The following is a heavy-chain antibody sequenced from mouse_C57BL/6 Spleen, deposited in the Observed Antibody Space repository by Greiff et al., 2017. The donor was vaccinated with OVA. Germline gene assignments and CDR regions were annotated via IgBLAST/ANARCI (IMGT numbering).Heavy chain of an antibody. V-gene: IGHV10-1*01. Sequence: EVQRVESGGGLVQPKGSLKLSCAASGFSFNTYAMNWVRQAPGKGLEWVARIRSKSNNYATYYADSVKDRFTISRDDSESMLYLQMNNLKTEDTAMYYCVSGPVGGFDYWGQGTTLTVSS. J-gene: IGHJ2*01. D-gene: IGHD3-3*01. CDR3: VSGPVGGFDY. CDR2: IRSKSNNYAT. CDR1: GFSFNTYA.